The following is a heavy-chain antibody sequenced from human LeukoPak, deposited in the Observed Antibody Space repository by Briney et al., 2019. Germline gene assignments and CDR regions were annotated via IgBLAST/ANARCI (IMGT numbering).Heavy chain of an antibody. D-gene: IGHD3-10*01. V-gene: IGHV3-15*01. CDR2: IKSKGDGETI. Sequence: GGSLRLSCAASGFTFTNAWVSWVRQAPGKGLEWVGRIKSKGDGETIDNAAPVKGRFTMSRDDSKATLYLQMNSLKAEDTAVYYCTTDLGLTMIRGVIVYWGQGALVTVFS. J-gene: IGHJ4*02. CDR1: GFTFTNAW. CDR3: TTDLGLTMIRGVIVY.